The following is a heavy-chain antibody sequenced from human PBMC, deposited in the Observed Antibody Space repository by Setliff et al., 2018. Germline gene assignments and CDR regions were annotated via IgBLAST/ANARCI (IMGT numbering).Heavy chain of an antibody. CDR3: TRQTSPHPDSSGYYYDLTFYYYMDV. Sequence: GGSLRLSCAASGFTFSGSAMHWVRQASGEGLEWVGRIRSKANNYASAYAASLKGRFTISRDYSKNTAFLQMNSLKTEDSAVYYCTRQTSPHPDSSGYYYDLTFYYYMDVWGKGTTVTVSS. J-gene: IGHJ6*03. CDR2: IRSKANNYAS. D-gene: IGHD3-22*01. CDR1: GFTFSGSA. V-gene: IGHV3-73*01.